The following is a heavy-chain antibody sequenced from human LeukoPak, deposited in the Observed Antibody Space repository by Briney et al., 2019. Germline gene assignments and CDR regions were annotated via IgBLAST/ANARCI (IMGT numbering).Heavy chain of an antibody. CDR3: AREWIQLFDY. CDR2: ISSGSSTR. Sequence: GGSLRLSCGASGFTFSTYNMNWVRQAPGKGLEWVSYISSGSSTRYYADSVKGRFTISRDNAKNSLYLQMNSLRDEDTAVYYCAREWIQLFDYWGQGTLVTVSS. J-gene: IGHJ4*02. CDR1: GFTFSTYN. D-gene: IGHD5-18*01. V-gene: IGHV3-48*02.